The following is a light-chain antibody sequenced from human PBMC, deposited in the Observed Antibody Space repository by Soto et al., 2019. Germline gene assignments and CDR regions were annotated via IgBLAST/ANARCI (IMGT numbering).Light chain of an antibody. CDR3: QKYNNWPPWT. CDR1: QSVSSN. CDR2: GAS. J-gene: IGKJ1*01. Sequence: EIVMTQSPATLSVSPGERATLSCRASQSVSSNLAWYQQKPGQAPRLLIYGASTRATGIPARFSGSGSGTEFTLTISSLQSEDCAVYYCQKYNNWPPWTFGQVTKVEIK. V-gene: IGKV3-15*01.